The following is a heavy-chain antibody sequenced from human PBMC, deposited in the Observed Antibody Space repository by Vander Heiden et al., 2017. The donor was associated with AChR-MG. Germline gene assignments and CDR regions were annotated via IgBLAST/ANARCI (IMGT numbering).Heavy chain of an antibody. D-gene: IGHD5-12*01. J-gene: IGHJ4*02. V-gene: IGHV3-23*01. CDR1: GFTFSSYA. CDR3: AKVLRDGYNYRWAY. Sequence: EVQLLESGGGLVQPGGSLRLSCAASGFTFSSYAMSWVRQAPVKGLEWVSAISGSGGSTYYADSVKGRFTISRDNSKNTLYLQMNSLRAEDTAVYYCAKVLRDGYNYRWAYWGQGTLVTVSS. CDR2: ISGSGGST.